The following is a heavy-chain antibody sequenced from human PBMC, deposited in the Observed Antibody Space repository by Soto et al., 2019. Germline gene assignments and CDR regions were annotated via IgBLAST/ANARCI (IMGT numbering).Heavy chain of an antibody. D-gene: IGHD3-10*01. Sequence: QVQLVESGGGVVQPGRSLRLSCAASGFTFSNYGMHWVRQAPGKGLEWVAVIWYDGSDKYYADSVKGRFTISRDNSKNTLYVQMNRLRAEDTAVYYCARDIGRSYYFDYWGQGTLVTVSS. CDR2: IWYDGSDK. J-gene: IGHJ4*02. CDR3: ARDIGRSYYFDY. V-gene: IGHV3-33*01. CDR1: GFTFSNYG.